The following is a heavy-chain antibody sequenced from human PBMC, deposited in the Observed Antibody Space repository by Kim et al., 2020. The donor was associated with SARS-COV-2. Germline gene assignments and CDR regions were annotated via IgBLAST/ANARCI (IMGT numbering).Heavy chain of an antibody. V-gene: IGHV1-3*01. J-gene: IGHJ5*02. Sequence: SQKFPGRVTITRDTSASTAYMELSSLRSEDTAVYYCARDSRIFGVVVDPWGQGTLVTVSS. CDR3: ARDSRIFGVVVDP. D-gene: IGHD3-3*01.